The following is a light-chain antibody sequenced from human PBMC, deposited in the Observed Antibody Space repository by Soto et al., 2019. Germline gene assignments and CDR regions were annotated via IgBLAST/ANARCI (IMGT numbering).Light chain of an antibody. J-gene: IGLJ1*01. V-gene: IGLV1-44*01. CDR1: SSNIGAGYD. Sequence: QSVLTQPPSVSGAPGQRVTISCTGSSSNIGAGYDVHWYQQVPGTAPKLLIYTDNQRPSGVPDRFSGSKSGTSASLAISGLQSEDEADYYCAAWDDSLNGLYVFGTGTKV. CDR3: AAWDDSLNGLYV. CDR2: TDN.